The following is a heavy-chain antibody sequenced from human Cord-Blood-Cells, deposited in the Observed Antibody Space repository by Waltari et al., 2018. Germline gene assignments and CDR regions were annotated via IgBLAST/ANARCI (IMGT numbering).Heavy chain of an antibody. CDR3: ARQALTGDVGWCNP. CDR1: GYSFTSYC. J-gene: IGHJ5*02. CDR2: VYPGDANT. V-gene: IGHV5-51*01. D-gene: IGHD7-27*01. Sequence: EVQLVQSGAEVKKPGESLKISCKGSGYSFTSYCIGWVRQMPGKGLEWMGIVYPGDANTRYSPTLQSQLPLSADKSIGTACLQWSSLKASDTAMYYCARQALTGDVGWCNPWGQGTLVTVSS.